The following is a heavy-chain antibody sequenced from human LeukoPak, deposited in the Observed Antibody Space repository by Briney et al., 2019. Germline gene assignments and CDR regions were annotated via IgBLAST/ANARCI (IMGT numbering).Heavy chain of an antibody. D-gene: IGHD3-3*02. CDR3: ARIGPILGAAWVDY. V-gene: IGHV4-4*07. Sequence: SETLSLTCTVSGGSIVSYNLTWIRQPAGKGLEWIGRIYTNGSINYNPSLKSRLTMSVDTSKNQFSLRLSSVTAVDTAVYYCARIGPILGAAWVDYWGQGTLVSVSS. CDR2: IYTNGSI. J-gene: IGHJ4*02. CDR1: GGSIVSYN.